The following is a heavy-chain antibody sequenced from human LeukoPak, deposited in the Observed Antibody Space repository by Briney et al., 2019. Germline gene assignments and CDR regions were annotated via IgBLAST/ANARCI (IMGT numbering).Heavy chain of an antibody. CDR2: ISNDATKK. V-gene: IGHV3-30*04. Sequence: GGSLRLSCAASGFTFSSYAMHWVRQAPGKGLEWVAVISNDATKKYYADSVKGRSTISRDNSESTLYLQMNSLRAEDTAVYYCAKDMNTVTTTFDYWGQGTLVTVSS. CDR3: AKDMNTVTTTFDY. D-gene: IGHD4-17*01. CDR1: GFTFSSYA. J-gene: IGHJ4*02.